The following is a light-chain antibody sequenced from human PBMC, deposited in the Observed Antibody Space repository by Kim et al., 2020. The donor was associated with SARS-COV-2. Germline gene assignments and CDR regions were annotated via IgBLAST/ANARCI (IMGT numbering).Light chain of an antibody. J-gene: IGKJ5*01. V-gene: IGKV1-16*02. CDR1: QDVNIY. Sequence: ASIGYRVTITCRASQDVNIYLAWFQQKPGKAPKSLIYAASSLQTGVPSKFSGSGSKTDFTLTIVNLQPEDFAIYYCQQYKSYPPTFGQGTRLEIK. CDR2: AAS. CDR3: QQYKSYPPT.